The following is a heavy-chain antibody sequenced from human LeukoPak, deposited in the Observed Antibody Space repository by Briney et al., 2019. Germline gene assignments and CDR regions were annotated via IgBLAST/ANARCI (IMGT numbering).Heavy chain of an antibody. J-gene: IGHJ4*02. V-gene: IGHV3-33*01. CDR2: IWYDGSNK. CDR3: ARDLGGLSVIAAQDY. CDR1: GFTFSSYG. D-gene: IGHD6-6*01. Sequence: GGSLRLSCAASGFTFSSYGMHWVRQAPGKGLEWVAVIWYDGSNKYYADSVKGRFTTSRDNSKNTLYLQMNSLRAEDTAVYYCARDLGGLSVIAAQDYWGQGTLVTVSS.